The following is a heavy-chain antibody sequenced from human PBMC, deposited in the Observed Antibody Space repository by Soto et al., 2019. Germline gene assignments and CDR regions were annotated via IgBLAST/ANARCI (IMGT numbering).Heavy chain of an antibody. V-gene: IGHV1-69*06. D-gene: IGHD3-9*01. J-gene: IGHJ4*02. CDR1: GGTFSSYA. CDR2: IIPIFGTA. CDR3: ARDFVWNLESYYFDY. Sequence: QVQLVQSGAEVKKPGSSVKVSCKASGGTFSSYAISWVRQAPGQGLEWMGGIIPIFGTANYAQKFQGRVTITADKSTSTAYMGLSSLRSEDTAVYYCARDFVWNLESYYFDYWGQGTLVTVSS.